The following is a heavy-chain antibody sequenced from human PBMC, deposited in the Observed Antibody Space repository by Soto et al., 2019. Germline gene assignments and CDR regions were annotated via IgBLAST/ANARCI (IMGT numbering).Heavy chain of an antibody. V-gene: IGHV3-23*01. Sequence: PGGSLRLSCAASGFTFSRCAMNWVRQAPGRGLQWISGISVSGDNTSYVESVRGRFTVYRDNSKNTLYLQMNNLRAEDTALYYCAKDGKMRTKVWFPAGYGVDVWGQGTTVTVSS. CDR1: GFTFSRCA. CDR3: AKDGKMRTKVWFPAGYGVDV. D-gene: IGHD3-10*01. CDR2: ISVSGDNT. J-gene: IGHJ6*02.